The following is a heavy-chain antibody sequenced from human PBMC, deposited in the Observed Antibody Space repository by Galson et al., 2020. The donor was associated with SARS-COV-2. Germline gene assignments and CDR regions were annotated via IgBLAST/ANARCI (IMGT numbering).Heavy chain of an antibody. CDR1: GGSISTSSDY. CDR2: ISYSGST. V-gene: IGHV4-39*01. CDR3: ARRKYYNYYMDV. Sequence: SETLSLTCTVSGGSISTSSDYWGWIRQPPVEGLEWLATISYSGSTYYNPSLKSRVMISVDKSKNQFSLRMSSVTAADTAVYYCARRKYYNYYMDVWGKGTTVTISS. J-gene: IGHJ6*03.